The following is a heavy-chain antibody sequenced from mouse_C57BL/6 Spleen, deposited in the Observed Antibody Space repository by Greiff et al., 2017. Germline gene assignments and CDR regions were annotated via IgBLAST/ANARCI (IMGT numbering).Heavy chain of an antibody. CDR1: GYTFTSYW. J-gene: IGHJ3*01. D-gene: IGHD2-4*01. Sequence: QVQLQQSGAELVKPGASVTMSCKASGYTFTSYWITWVKQRPGQGLEWIGDIYPGSGSTNYNEKFKSKATLTVDTSSSTAYMQLSSLTSEDSAVYYCARPYDYDEDWFAYWGQGTLVTVSA. CDR3: ARPYDYDEDWFAY. CDR2: IYPGSGST. V-gene: IGHV1-55*01.